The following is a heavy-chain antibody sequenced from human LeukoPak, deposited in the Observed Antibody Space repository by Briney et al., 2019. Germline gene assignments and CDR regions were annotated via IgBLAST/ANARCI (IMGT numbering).Heavy chain of an antibody. CDR3: ARDPLTYYYDSSTLNAEYFQH. CDR2: ISPSSSYI. J-gene: IGHJ1*01. Sequence: GGSLRLSCAASGFTFSRYSMNWVRQAPGKGLEWVSSISPSSSYIYYADSVKGRFTISRDNAKNSLYLQMNSLRAEDTAVYYCARDPLTYYYDSSTLNAEYFQHWGQGTLVTVSS. V-gene: IGHV3-21*01. CDR1: GFTFSRYS. D-gene: IGHD3-22*01.